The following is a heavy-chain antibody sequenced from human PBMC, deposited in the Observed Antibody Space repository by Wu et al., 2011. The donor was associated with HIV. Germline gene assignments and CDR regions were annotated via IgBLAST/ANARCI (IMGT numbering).Heavy chain of an antibody. D-gene: IGHD3-3*01. CDR2: IIPIFGTA. CDR1: GGTFSSHG. CDR3: ARSTEVTIFGVSWFDP. J-gene: IGHJ5*02. Sequence: QVQLVQSGPEVKKPGSSVKVSCKASGGTFSSHGISWVRQAPGQGLEWMGGIIPIFGTANYAQKFQGRVTITADESTNTAYMELSSLRSEDTAVYYCARSTEVTIFGVSWFDPWGQGTLVTVSS. V-gene: IGHV1-69*12.